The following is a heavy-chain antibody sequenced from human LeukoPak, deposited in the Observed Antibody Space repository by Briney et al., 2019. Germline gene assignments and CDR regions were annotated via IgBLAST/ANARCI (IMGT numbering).Heavy chain of an antibody. J-gene: IGHJ4*02. D-gene: IGHD6-13*01. CDR3: ARGAYGVYSSTWYYFDY. Sequence: SGTLSLTCTVSGGSISSGDYYWSWIRQPPGKGLEWIGYIYYSGSTYYNPSLKSRVTISIDTSKNQFSLKLTSVTAADTAVYYCARGAYGVYSSTWYYFDYWGQGTLVTVSS. V-gene: IGHV4-30-4*01. CDR1: GGSISSGDYY. CDR2: IYYSGST.